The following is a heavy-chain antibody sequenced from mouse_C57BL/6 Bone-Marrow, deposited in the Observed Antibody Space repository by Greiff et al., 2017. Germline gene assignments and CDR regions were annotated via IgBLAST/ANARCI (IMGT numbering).Heavy chain of an antibody. V-gene: IGHV1-55*01. D-gene: IGHD1-1*01. CDR2: IYPGSGST. Sequence: VQLQQPGAELVQPGASVKMSCKASGYTFTSYWITWVKQRPGQGLEWIGDIYPGSGSTNSNEKFKSKATLTVDTSSSTSYMQLRSLTSEDSAVYYCARKATVVGEGFAYWGQGTLVTVSA. CDR1: GYTFTSYW. CDR3: ARKATVVGEGFAY. J-gene: IGHJ3*01.